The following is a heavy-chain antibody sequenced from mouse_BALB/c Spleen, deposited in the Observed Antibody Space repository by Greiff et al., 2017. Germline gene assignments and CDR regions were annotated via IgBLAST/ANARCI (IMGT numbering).Heavy chain of an antibody. CDR2: ISYDGSN. J-gene: IGHJ4*01. CDR1: GYSITSGYY. V-gene: IGHV3-6*02. Sequence: EVQLVESGPGLVKPSQSLSLTCSVTGYSITSGYYWNWIRQFPGNKLEWMGYISYDGSNNYNPSLKNRISITRDTSKNQFFLKLNSVTTEDTATYYCARVSYGIWDYAMDYWGQGTSVTVSS. D-gene: IGHD2-1*01. CDR3: ARVSYGIWDYAMDY.